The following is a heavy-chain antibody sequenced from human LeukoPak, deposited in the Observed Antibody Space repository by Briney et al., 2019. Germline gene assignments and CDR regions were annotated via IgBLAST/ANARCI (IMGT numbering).Heavy chain of an antibody. CDR3: ARHYSSGWDLDY. Sequence: SETLSLTCTVSGGSISGYYWSWIRQPPGKGLEWIGYIFYSGSTSYNPSLKSRLTISVDTSKNQFSLKLTSVTAADTAVYYCARHYSSGWDLDYWGQGTLVTVSS. D-gene: IGHD6-19*01. V-gene: IGHV4-59*08. CDR2: IFYSGST. J-gene: IGHJ4*02. CDR1: GGSISGYY.